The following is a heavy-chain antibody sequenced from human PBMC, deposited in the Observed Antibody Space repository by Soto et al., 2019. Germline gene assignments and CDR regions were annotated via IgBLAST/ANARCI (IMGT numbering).Heavy chain of an antibody. Sequence: ASVKVSCKASGYTFTSYGISWGRQAPGQGLEWMGWISAYNGNTNYAQKLQGRVTMTTDTSTSTAYMELRSLSSDDPAVYYCARDRIGYCSGGSCYTLGYYYYGMDVWGQGTTVTVSS. CDR1: GYTFTSYG. V-gene: IGHV1-18*04. D-gene: IGHD2-15*01. CDR3: ARDRIGYCSGGSCYTLGYYYYGMDV. J-gene: IGHJ6*02. CDR2: ISAYNGNT.